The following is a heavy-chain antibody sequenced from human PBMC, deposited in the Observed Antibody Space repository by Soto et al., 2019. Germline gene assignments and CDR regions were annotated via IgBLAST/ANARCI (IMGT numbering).Heavy chain of an antibody. V-gene: IGHV1-46*01. CDR2: INPSGGST. Sequence: ASVKVSCKASGYTFTSYYMHWVRQAPGQGLEWMGIINPSGGSTSYAQKFQGRVTMTRDTSTSTVYMELSSLRSEDTAVYYCARTLQLWSETYYHYGMDVWGQGTTVTVSS. CDR1: GYTFTSYY. CDR3: ARTLQLWSETYYHYGMDV. D-gene: IGHD5-18*01. J-gene: IGHJ6*02.